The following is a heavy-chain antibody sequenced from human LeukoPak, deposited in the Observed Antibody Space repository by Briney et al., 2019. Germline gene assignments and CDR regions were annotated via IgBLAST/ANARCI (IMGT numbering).Heavy chain of an antibody. Sequence: ASVKVSCKASGYTFTGYYMHWVRQAPGQGLEWMGWINPNSGGTNYAQKFQGRVTMTRDTSISTAYMELSRLRSDDTAVYYCARVFSGTAYYYYYYMDVWGKGTTVTISS. J-gene: IGHJ6*03. D-gene: IGHD1-1*01. CDR1: GYTFTGYY. CDR2: INPNSGGT. V-gene: IGHV1-2*02. CDR3: ARVFSGTAYYYYYYMDV.